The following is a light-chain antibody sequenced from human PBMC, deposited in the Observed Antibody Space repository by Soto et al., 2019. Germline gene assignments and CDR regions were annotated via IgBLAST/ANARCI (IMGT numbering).Light chain of an antibody. CDR3: SSYTSSNTLERV. CDR2: DVS. J-gene: IGLJ2*01. V-gene: IGLV2-14*03. CDR1: SSDVGGYKY. Sequence: QSALTQPASVSGSPGQSITISCTGTSSDVGGYKYVSWYQHHPGKAPKLMIYDVSNRPSGVSNRFSGFRSGNTASLTISGLQAEDEADYYCSSYTSSNTLERVFGGGTKLTVL.